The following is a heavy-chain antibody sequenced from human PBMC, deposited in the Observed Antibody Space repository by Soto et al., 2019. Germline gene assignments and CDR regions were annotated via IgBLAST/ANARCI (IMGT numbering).Heavy chain of an antibody. J-gene: IGHJ5*02. D-gene: IGHD3-16*01. CDR3: SRMETFGSLNWFDP. CDR2: MNPGSGDT. V-gene: IGHV1-8*01. CDR1: GYSFTNND. Sequence: QVQLVQSGAEVREPGASVKVSCKASGYSFTNNDVSWVRQATGQGREWMGWMNPGSGDTGYAQEFQGRVTMTRDISIATAYMELSSLRSDDTDRYYCSRMETFGSLNWFDPWGQGTLVTVSS.